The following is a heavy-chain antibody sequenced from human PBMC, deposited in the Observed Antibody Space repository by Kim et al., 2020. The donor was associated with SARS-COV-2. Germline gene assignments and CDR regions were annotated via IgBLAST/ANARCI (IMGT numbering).Heavy chain of an antibody. V-gene: IGHV4-39*01. CDR1: GGSISSSSYY. CDR3: ASGCSSTSCSLWYFDL. J-gene: IGHJ2*01. Sequence: SETLSLTCTVSGGSISSSSYYWGWISQPPGKGLEWIGSIYYSGSNYYNPSLKSRVTISVDTSKNQFSLKLSSVTAADTAVYYCASGCSSTSCSLWYFDLWVRGTLVTGSS. CDR2: IYYSGSN. D-gene: IGHD2-2*01.